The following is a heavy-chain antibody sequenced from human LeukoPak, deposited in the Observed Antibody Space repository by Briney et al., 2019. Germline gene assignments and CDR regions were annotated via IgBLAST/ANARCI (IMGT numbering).Heavy chain of an antibody. Sequence: GGSLRLSCAASGFTFSSYGMYWVRQAPGKGLEWVAFIRYDGSNKYYADSVKGRFTVSRDNSKNTLYLQMKSLRAEDTAVYFCARETYYSSGNVYNRIDYWGQGTLVTVSS. V-gene: IGHV3-30*02. CDR3: ARETYYSSGNVYNRIDY. CDR1: GFTFSSYG. J-gene: IGHJ4*02. CDR2: IRYDGSNK. D-gene: IGHD3-10*01.